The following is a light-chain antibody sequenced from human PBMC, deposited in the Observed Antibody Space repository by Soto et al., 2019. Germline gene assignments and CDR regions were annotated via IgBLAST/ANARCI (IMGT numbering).Light chain of an antibody. CDR3: MQALQTSPT. V-gene: IGKV2-28*01. J-gene: IGKJ5*01. CDR2: LGS. CDR1: QSLLHSNGYNY. Sequence: DIVMTQSPLSLPVTPGEPASISCRSSQSLLHSNGYNYLDWYLQKPGQSPQLLIYLGSNRASGVPDRFSGSGSGTDFTLIISRVEAEDVGVYYCMQALQTSPTFGQGTRLEIK.